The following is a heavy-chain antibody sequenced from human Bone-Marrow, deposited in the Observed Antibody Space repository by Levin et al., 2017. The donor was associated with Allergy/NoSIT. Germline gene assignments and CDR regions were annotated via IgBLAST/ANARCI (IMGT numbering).Heavy chain of an antibody. CDR1: GFTFSSYA. Sequence: GALKISCAASGFTFSSYAMSWVRQAPGKGLEWISSIVSSGNTYYADSVKGRFTISRDNSKNTLYLQMNSLRAEDTAEYYCAKGTTTGTTRSDSWGQGTLVTVSS. CDR2: IVSSGNT. D-gene: IGHD1-1*01. CDR3: AKGTTTGTTRSDS. V-gene: IGHV3-23*01. J-gene: IGHJ4*02.